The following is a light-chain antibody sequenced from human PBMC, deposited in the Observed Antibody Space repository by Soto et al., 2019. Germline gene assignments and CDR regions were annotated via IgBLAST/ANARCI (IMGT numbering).Light chain of an antibody. CDR3: QHYNNWPPT. CDR1: QRVRRN. CDR2: GES. V-gene: IGKV3-15*01. J-gene: IGKJ1*01. Sequence: EIVMTQSPATLAVSPGERATLSCRASQRVRRNLAWYQHQPCRAPRLLIYGESTRATAFPVRFSGSGSGTVLTLPISSLQSEDFAVYYCQHYNNWPPTFGQGTKVEIK.